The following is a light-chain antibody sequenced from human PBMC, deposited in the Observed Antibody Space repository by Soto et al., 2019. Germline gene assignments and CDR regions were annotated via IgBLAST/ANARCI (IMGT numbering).Light chain of an antibody. J-gene: IGKJ2*01. Sequence: DIQMTQSPSSLSTSVGDRVTITCRASQYINNYLNWYQQKPGKAPKLLIFAAYNLQSGVPSRFSGSGSWTDFTLTISSLQPEDFATYSCQQSYSTPPYTFCQGTKLDMK. CDR1: QYINNY. CDR3: QQSYSTPPYT. V-gene: IGKV1-39*01. CDR2: AAY.